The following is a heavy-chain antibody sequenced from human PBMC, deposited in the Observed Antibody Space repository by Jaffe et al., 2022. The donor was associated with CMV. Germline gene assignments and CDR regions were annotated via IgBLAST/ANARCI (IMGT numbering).Heavy chain of an antibody. CDR1: GGSISSSSYY. CDR3: ARLRIQLWLRRWDYFDY. Sequence: QLQLQESGPGLVKPSETLSLTCTVSGGSISSSSYYWGWIRQPPGKGLEWIGSIYYSGSTYYNPSLKSRVTISVDTSKNQFSLKLSSVTAADTAVYYCARLRIQLWLRRWDYFDYWGQGTLVTVSS. CDR2: IYYSGST. J-gene: IGHJ4*02. V-gene: IGHV4-39*01. D-gene: IGHD5-18*01.